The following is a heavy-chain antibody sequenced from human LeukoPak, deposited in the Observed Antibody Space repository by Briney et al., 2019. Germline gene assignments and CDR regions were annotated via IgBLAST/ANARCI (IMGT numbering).Heavy chain of an antibody. D-gene: IGHD4-17*01. CDR3: ARGSTVTFPFDY. Sequence: GGSLRLSCAASGFTFSSNVMQWVRQAPGKGLEGVAFIWDNGSTKYYGDCVTGRFTISRDNSKNTLYLQMNSLRAEDTAVYFCARGSTVTFPFDYWGRGTLVTVSS. CDR2: IWDNGSTK. V-gene: IGHV3-30*02. J-gene: IGHJ4*02. CDR1: GFTFSSNV.